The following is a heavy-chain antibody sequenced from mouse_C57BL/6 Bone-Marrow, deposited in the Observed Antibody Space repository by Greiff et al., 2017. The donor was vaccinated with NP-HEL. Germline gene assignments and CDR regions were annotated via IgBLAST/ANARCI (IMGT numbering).Heavy chain of an antibody. CDR1: GFTFSSYA. V-gene: IGHV5-4*03. D-gene: IGHD1-1*01. J-gene: IGHJ1*03. CDR2: ISDGGSYT. Sequence: EVKLVESGGGLVKPGGSLKLSCAASGFTFSSYAMSWVRQTPEKRLEWVATISDGGSYTYYPDNVKGRFTISRDNAKNNLYLQMSHLKSEDTAMYYCARIGLLLRRYFDVWGTGTTVTVSS. CDR3: ARIGLLLRRYFDV.